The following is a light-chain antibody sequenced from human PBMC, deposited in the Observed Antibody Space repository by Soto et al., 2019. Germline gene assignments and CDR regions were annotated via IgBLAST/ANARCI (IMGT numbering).Light chain of an antibody. CDR1: QSISKY. CDR2: EAS. CDR3: QQYSNYYT. V-gene: IGKV1-5*03. Sequence: DIQMTQSPSTLSASVGDRVTITCRASQSISKYLAWYQQKPGKAPQLLIYEASTLQGGVPSRFSGSGSGTDFTLTISTLHPDEFATYYCQQYSNYYTSGQGTKLEI. J-gene: IGKJ2*01.